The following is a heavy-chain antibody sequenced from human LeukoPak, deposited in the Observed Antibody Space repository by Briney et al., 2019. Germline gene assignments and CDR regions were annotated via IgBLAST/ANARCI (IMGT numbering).Heavy chain of an antibody. D-gene: IGHD6-6*01. CDR2: IYYSGST. CDR3: ARDGGSSSSDSYYYYYMDV. Sequence: PSETLSLTCTVSGGSISSSSYYWGWLRQPPGTGLEWIGSIYYSGSTYYNPSLKSRVTISVDTSKNQFSLKLSSVTAADTAVYYCARDGGSSSSDSYYYYYMDVWGKGTTVTVSS. J-gene: IGHJ6*03. CDR1: GGSISSSSYY. V-gene: IGHV4-39*02.